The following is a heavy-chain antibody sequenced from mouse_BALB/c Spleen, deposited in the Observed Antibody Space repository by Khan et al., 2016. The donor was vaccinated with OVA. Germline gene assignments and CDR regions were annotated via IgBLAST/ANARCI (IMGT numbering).Heavy chain of an antibody. CDR2: ISSGADYT. CDR1: GFTFSAYS. J-gene: IGHJ3*01. Sequence: EVHLVESGGDLVKPGGSLKLSCAASGFTFSAYSMSWVRQTPDKRLEWVATISSGADYTYYPDGVKGRFTISRDNAKNTLYLQMSSLKSEDTAMYYCASHVTGSFAYWGQGTLVTVSA. V-gene: IGHV5-6*01. D-gene: IGHD4-1*01. CDR3: ASHVTGSFAY.